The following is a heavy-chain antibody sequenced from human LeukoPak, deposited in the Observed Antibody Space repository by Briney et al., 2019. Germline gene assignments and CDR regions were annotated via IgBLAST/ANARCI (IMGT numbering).Heavy chain of an antibody. CDR3: TTGTLTSDY. CDR1: GFTFSTYA. D-gene: IGHD4-17*01. V-gene: IGHV3-15*01. CDR2: IKSKSDGGTT. Sequence: GGSLRLSCVASGFTFSTYAMTWVRQAPGKGLEWVGRIKSKSDGGTTDNAAPVKGRFTISKDDSKNTLYLQMNSLKTEDTGIYYCTTGTLTSDYWGQGTLVTVSS. J-gene: IGHJ4*02.